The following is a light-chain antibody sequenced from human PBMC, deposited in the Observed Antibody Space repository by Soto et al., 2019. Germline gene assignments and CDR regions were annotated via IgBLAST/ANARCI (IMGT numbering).Light chain of an antibody. CDR1: QSVSSNY. Sequence: EIVLTQSPGTLSLSPGERATLSCRSSQSVSSNYLAWYQQKPDQAPSLVIYDVSGRASVIPDRVSGRGSGTDSTHTSSLLEPEDFAEYYCQQYGSSPTFGQGTKVEIK. CDR3: QQYGSSPT. V-gene: IGKV3-20*01. CDR2: DVS. J-gene: IGKJ1*01.